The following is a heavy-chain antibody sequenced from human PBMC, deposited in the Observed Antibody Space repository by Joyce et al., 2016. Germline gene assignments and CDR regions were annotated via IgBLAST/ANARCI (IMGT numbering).Heavy chain of an antibody. CDR3: ARRRTFGPGYGWYFDL. J-gene: IGHJ2*01. Sequence: QLLESGGGLVQPGGSLRLSCAASEFNFRGFGMGWVRQSPGKGLRWVLHVSGSGGSTYYADSVKGRFTISRDNSKSTLYLQMNSLRVDDTAVYYCARRRTFGPGYGWYFDLWGRGTLATVSS. D-gene: IGHD2-15*01. CDR1: EFNFRGFG. V-gene: IGHV3-23*01. CDR2: VSGSGGST.